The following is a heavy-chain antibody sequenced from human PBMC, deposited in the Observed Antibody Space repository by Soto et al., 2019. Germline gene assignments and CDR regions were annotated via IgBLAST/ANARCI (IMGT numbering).Heavy chain of an antibody. V-gene: IGHV3-66*01. J-gene: IGHJ4*02. Sequence: EVQLVESGGGLVQPGGSLRLSFAASGFTVSSNYMSWVRQAPGKGLEWVSVIYSGGSTYYADSVKGRFTISRDNSKNTLYLQMNSRRAEDTAVYYCARDRVGGYDYDYFDYWGQGTLVTVSS. D-gene: IGHD3-22*01. CDR2: IYSGGST. CDR1: GFTVSSNY. CDR3: ARDRVGGYDYDYFDY.